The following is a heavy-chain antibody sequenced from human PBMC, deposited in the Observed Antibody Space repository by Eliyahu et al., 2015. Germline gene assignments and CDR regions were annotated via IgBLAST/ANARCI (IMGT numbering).Heavy chain of an antibody. CDR2: ISAYNGNT. Sequence: QVQLVQSGAEVKKPGASVKVSCKASGYTFTSYGISXVRQAPGQGLEWMGWISAYNGNTNYAQKLQGRVTMTTDTSTSTAYMELRSLRSDDTAVYYCASGVLVVATIPYYYYGMDVWGQGTTVTVSS. V-gene: IGHV1-18*01. CDR3: ASGVLVVATIPYYYYGMDV. D-gene: IGHD5-12*01. J-gene: IGHJ6*02. CDR1: GYTFTSYG.